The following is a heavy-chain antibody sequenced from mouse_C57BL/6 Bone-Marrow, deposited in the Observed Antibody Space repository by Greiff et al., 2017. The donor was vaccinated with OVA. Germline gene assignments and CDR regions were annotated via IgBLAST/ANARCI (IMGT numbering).Heavy chain of an antibody. V-gene: IGHV2-2*01. Sequence: QVQLQQSGPGLVQPSQSLSITCTVSGFSLTSYGVHWVRQSPGKGLEWLGVIWNGGSTDYNAAFISRLSISKDNTKSQVFFKMNSLQADDTAIYYCATSNYGYFDVWGTGTTVTVSA. J-gene: IGHJ1*03. CDR3: ATSNYGYFDV. D-gene: IGHD2-10*02. CDR2: IWNGGST. CDR1: GFSLTSYG.